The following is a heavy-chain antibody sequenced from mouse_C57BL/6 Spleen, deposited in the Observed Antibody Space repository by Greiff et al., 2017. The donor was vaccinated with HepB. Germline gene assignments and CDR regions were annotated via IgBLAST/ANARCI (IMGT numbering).Heavy chain of an antibody. CDR2: INPNNGGT. J-gene: IGHJ1*03. CDR1: GYTFTDYY. D-gene: IGHD2-4*01. Sequence: VQLQQSGPELVKPGASVKISCKASGYTFTDYYMNWVKQSHGKSLEWIGDINPNNGGTSYNQKFKGKATLTVDKSSSTAYMELRSLTSEDSAVYYCARSEGIYYDYDEGYFDVWGTGTTVTVSS. V-gene: IGHV1-26*01. CDR3: ARSEGIYYDYDEGYFDV.